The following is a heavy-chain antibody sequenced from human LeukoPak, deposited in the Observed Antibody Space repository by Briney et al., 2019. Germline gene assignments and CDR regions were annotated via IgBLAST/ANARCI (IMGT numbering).Heavy chain of an antibody. D-gene: IGHD6-13*01. CDR3: ARDRGSSWYDAFDI. CDR2: IYTSGST. CDR1: GGSISSYY. Sequence: SETLSLTCTVSGGSISSYYWSWIRQPAGKGLEWIGRIYTSGSTNYNPSHKSRVTMSVDTSKNQFSLKLSSVTAADTAVYYCARDRGSSWYDAFDIWGQGTMVTVSS. V-gene: IGHV4-4*07. J-gene: IGHJ3*02.